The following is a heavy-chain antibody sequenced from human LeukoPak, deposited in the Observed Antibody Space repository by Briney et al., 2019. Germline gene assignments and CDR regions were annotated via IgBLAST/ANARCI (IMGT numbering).Heavy chain of an antibody. V-gene: IGHV1-69*05. CDR1: GYTFTSYA. Sequence: ASVKVSCKASGYTFTSYAISWLRQAPGQGLEWMGGIIPIFGTANYAQKFQGRVTITTDESTSTAYMELSSLRSEDTAVYYCARIVVPAAIPVGWFDPWGQGTLVTVSS. CDR3: ARIVVPAAIPVGWFDP. D-gene: IGHD2-2*01. CDR2: IIPIFGTA. J-gene: IGHJ5*02.